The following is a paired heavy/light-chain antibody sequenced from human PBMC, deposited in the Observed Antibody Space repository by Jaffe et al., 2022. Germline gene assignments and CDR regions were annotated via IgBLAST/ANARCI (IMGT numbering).Light chain of an antibody. J-gene: IGKJ5*01. V-gene: IGKV3-11*01. CDR3: QQRYSWPPIT. CDR2: DAS. CDR1: QSVSSY. Sequence: EIVLTQSPATLSLSPGERATLSCRASQSVSSYLAWYQQKPGQAPRLLIFDASNRATGIPARFSGSGSGTDFTLTISSLEPEDFAVYYCQQRYSWPPITFGQGTRLEIK.
Heavy chain of an antibody. Sequence: QVQLVESGGGVVQPGGSLRLSCAASGFTFSSYGIHWVRQAPGKGLEWVAFIRYDGSNKHYADAVKGRFTISRDNSKNTLYLQMNSLTTEDTAVYYCGKRGGNSVYDPAYFDHWGQGTLVTVSS. J-gene: IGHJ4*02. CDR3: GKRGGNSVYDPAYFDH. V-gene: IGHV3-30*02. D-gene: IGHD5-12*01. CDR2: IRYDGSNK. CDR1: GFTFSSYG.